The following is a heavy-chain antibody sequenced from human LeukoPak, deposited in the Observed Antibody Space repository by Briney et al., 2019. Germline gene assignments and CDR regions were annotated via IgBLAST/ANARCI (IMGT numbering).Heavy chain of an antibody. D-gene: IGHD3-22*01. CDR2: ISGSGGST. CDR1: GFTFSSYA. CDR3: AEKRGDYYDSSGYYDDY. Sequence: GGSLRLSCAASGFTFSSYAMSWVRQAPGKGLEWVSAISGSGGSTYYADSVKGRFTFSRDNSKNTLYLQMNSLRAEDTAVYYCAEKRGDYYDSSGYYDDYWGQGTLVTVSS. V-gene: IGHV3-23*01. J-gene: IGHJ4*02.